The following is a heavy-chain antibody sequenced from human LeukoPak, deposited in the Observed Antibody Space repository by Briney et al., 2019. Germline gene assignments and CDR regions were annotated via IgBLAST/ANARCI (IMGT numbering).Heavy chain of an antibody. V-gene: IGHV4-61*05. CDR2: IYYSGST. Sequence: SETLSLTCTVSGGSISSSSYYWGWIRQPPGKGLEWIGYIYYSGSTNYNPSLKSRVTISVDTSKNQFSLKLSSVTAADTAVYYCASLKLLWFGESSGWFDPWGQGTLVTVSS. D-gene: IGHD3-10*01. CDR1: GGSISSSSYY. CDR3: ASLKLLWFGESSGWFDP. J-gene: IGHJ5*02.